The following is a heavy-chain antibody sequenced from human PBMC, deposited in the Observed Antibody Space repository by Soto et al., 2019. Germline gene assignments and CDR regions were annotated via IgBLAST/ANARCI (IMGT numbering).Heavy chain of an antibody. Sequence: ASVKVSCKASGYIFTSYGISWVRQAPGQGLEWMGWISAYNGNTNYAQKFQGRVTMTTDTSTSTAYMELRDLRSDDTAVYYCARDPFWVRAPVAIAGWFDPWGQGTLVTVSS. CDR3: ARDPFWVRAPVAIAGWFDP. CDR2: ISAYNGNT. CDR1: GYIFTSYG. V-gene: IGHV1-18*01. J-gene: IGHJ5*02. D-gene: IGHD2-2*01.